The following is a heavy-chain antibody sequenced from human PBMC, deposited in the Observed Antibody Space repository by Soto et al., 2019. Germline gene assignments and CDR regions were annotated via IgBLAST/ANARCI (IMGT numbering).Heavy chain of an antibody. CDR1: GFTFDDYG. CDR3: AKDRWARDSIDV. V-gene: IGHV3-9*01. Sequence: EEQVVESGGGLVQPGGSLRLSCAASGFTFDDYGMHWVRQGPGKGLEWVSGIPWTSATIGYAASVKGRFTISRDNAKNSLYLQMSSLTTEDTAVYYCAKDRWARDSIDVWGQGTTVTVSS. CDR2: IPWTSATI. J-gene: IGHJ6*02.